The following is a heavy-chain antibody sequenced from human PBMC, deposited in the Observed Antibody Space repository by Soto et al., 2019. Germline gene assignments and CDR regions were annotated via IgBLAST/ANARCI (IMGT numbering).Heavy chain of an antibody. Sequence: ASVKGSCKASGGSFSSYAISWVRQAPGQGLEWMGWISSIFGNTSYAQNFQGRVTMTTDTSTNTAYMEMRSLRSDDTAVYYCARVLQWSPPDYWGQGSLVTVSS. J-gene: IGHJ4*02. V-gene: IGHV1-18*01. CDR1: GGSFSSYA. CDR3: ARVLQWSPPDY. D-gene: IGHD6-19*01. CDR2: ISSIFGNT.